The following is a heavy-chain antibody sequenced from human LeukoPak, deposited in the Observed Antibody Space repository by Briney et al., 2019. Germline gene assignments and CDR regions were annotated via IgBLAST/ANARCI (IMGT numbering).Heavy chain of an antibody. CDR3: ARHDYEYDFDY. CDR1: GGSISSSSYY. V-gene: IGHV4-39*01. CDR2: IYYSGST. Sequence: SETLSLTCTVSGGSISSSSYYWGWIRQPPGKGLEWIGSIYYSGSTYYNPSLKSRVTISVDTSKNQFSLKLSSVTAADTAVYYCARHDYEYDFDYWGQGTLVTVSS. J-gene: IGHJ4*02. D-gene: IGHD4-17*01.